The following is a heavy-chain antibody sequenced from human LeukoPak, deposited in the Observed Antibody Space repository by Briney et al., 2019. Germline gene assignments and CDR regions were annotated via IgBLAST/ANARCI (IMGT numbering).Heavy chain of an antibody. CDR2: ISSTGGST. Sequence: PGGSLRLSCVASGFTFSNYAMHWVRQAPGKGLEYVSAISSTGGSTYYANSVKGRFTISRDNSKNTLYLQMNSLRAEDTAVYYCARDAGTYYYDSSGPQEAFDIWGQGTMVTVSS. J-gene: IGHJ3*02. D-gene: IGHD3-22*01. CDR1: GFTFSNYA. V-gene: IGHV3-64*01. CDR3: ARDAGTYYYDSSGPQEAFDI.